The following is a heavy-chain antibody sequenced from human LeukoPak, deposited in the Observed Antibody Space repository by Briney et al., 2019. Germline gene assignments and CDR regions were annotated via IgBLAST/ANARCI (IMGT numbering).Heavy chain of an antibody. CDR2: IKQDGSEE. CDR1: GFTFSSYW. V-gene: IGHV3-7*01. D-gene: IGHD3-3*01. J-gene: IGHJ4*02. CDR3: ARDLRFYDY. Sequence: GGSLRLSCAASGFTFSSYWMSWVRRAPGKGLEWAANIKQDGSEEYYVDSVKGRFTISRDNAKSSLYLQMNSLRAEDTAVYYCARDLRFYDYWGQGTLVTVSS.